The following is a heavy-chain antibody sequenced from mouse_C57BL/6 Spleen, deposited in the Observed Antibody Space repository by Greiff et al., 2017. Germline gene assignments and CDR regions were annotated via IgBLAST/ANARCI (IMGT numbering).Heavy chain of an antibody. J-gene: IGHJ3*01. Sequence: VQLVESGPGLVAPSQRLSITCTVSGFSLTSYGLDWVRQSPGKGLEWLGVIWGVGNTNYNSAIKSRMSISKDTAKSQVFLKMNRLQTDDTAMYYCASGTGRGLAYWGQVTLVTVSA. CDR3: ASGTGRGLAY. D-gene: IGHD4-1*01. V-gene: IGHV2-6*01. CDR2: IWGVGNT. CDR1: GFSLTSYG.